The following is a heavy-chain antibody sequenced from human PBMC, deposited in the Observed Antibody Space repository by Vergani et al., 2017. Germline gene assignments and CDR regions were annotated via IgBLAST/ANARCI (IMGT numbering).Heavy chain of an antibody. D-gene: IGHD2-15*01. Sequence: QVQLVESGGGLVKPGGSLRLSCAASGFTFSDYYMSWIRQAPGKGLEWVSYISSSGSTIYYADSVKGRFTISRDNAKNSLYLQMNSLRAEDTAVYYCARGAKXIVVVVAATLYYYYYMDVWGKGTTVTVSS. CDR2: ISSSGSTI. CDR1: GFTFSDYY. V-gene: IGHV3-11*01. CDR3: ARGAKXIVVVVAATLYYYYYMDV. J-gene: IGHJ6*03.